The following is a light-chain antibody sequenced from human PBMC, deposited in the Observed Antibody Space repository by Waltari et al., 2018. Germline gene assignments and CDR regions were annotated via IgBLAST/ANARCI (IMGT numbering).Light chain of an antibody. Sequence: QPALTQPASVSGSPGQSITIPCTGTSNDVGNSKHVCWYQQHPGKAPNPIISEVTERPSGFSDRFSGSKSGNTASLTISGLQAEDEADYYCLSYTSSITFVFGGGTKLSVL. J-gene: IGLJ2*01. CDR3: LSYTSSITFV. CDR2: EVT. CDR1: SNDVGNSKH. V-gene: IGLV2-23*02.